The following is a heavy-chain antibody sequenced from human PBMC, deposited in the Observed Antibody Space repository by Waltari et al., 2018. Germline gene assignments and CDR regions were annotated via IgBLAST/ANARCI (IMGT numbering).Heavy chain of an antibody. Sequence: QVQLQESGPGLVRPSETLSLTCAVSGYSIRSGYYWGWIRQPPGKGLEWIGSIYHSGSTYYNPSFKSRVTISVDTSKNQFSLKLSSVTAADTAVYYCARALPGPLDYWGQGTLVTVSS. D-gene: IGHD7-27*01. V-gene: IGHV4-38-2*01. CDR1: GYSIRSGYY. J-gene: IGHJ4*02. CDR2: IYHSGST. CDR3: ARALPGPLDY.